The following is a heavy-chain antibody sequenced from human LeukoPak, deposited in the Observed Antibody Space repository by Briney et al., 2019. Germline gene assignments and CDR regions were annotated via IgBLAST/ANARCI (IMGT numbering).Heavy chain of an antibody. V-gene: IGHV3-66*01. J-gene: IGHJ4*02. CDR2: IYSGGST. D-gene: IGHD2-15*01. CDR1: GFTFTKCA. CDR3: ARDRNCIGGNCYEYIY. Sequence: GGSLRLSCVASGFTFTKCAMSWIRQAPGKGLEWVSVIYSGGSTYYADSVKGRFTISRDNYKNTVFLQMNSLRAEDTAVYYCARDRNCIGGNCYEYIYWGQGTLVTVSS.